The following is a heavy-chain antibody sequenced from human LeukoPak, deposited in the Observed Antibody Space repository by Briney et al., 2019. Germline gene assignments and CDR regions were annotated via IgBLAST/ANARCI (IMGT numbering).Heavy chain of an antibody. J-gene: IGHJ5*02. V-gene: IGHV5-51*01. Sequence: GESLKISCKGSGYSFTSYWIGRVRQMPGRGLEWMGIIYPGDSDTRYSPSFQGQVTISADKSISTAYLQWSSLKASDTAMYYCARNGGSSSWYRRYNWFDPWGQGTLVTVSS. CDR3: ARNGGSSSWYRRYNWFDP. D-gene: IGHD6-13*01. CDR1: GYSFTSYW. CDR2: IYPGDSDT.